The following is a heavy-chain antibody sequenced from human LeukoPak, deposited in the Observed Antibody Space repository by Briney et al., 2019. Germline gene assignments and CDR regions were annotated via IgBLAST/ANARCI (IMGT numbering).Heavy chain of an antibody. J-gene: IGHJ4*02. Sequence: GGSLRLSCAASGFTFSSYAIHWVRQAPGKGLEWVAIISYDGSNKYYADSVKGRFTISRDNSRNTLYLQMNSLRAEDTAVYYCARDLISIAAAAFDYWGQGTLVTVSS. CDR3: ARDLISIAAAAFDY. V-gene: IGHV3-30*03. CDR2: ISYDGSNK. D-gene: IGHD6-13*01. CDR1: GFTFSSYA.